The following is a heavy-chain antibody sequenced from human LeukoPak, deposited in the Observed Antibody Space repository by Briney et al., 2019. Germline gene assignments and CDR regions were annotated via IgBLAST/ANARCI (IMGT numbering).Heavy chain of an antibody. CDR1: GVSISGFY. CDR2: LYHSRST. D-gene: IGHD1-1*01. V-gene: IGHV4-59*01. CDR3: ARGLPYNLNYYYYYMDV. J-gene: IGHJ6*03. Sequence: SETLSLTCTVSGVSISGFYWSWIRQSPGKGLEWIGWLYHSRSTNYNPSLKSRVTISVDTSKNQFSLKLSSVTAADTAVYYCARGLPYNLNYYYYYMDVWGKGTTVTVSS.